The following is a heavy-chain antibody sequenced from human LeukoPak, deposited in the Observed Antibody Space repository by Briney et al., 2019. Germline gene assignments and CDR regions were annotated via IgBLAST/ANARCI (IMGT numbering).Heavy chain of an antibody. Sequence: PGGSLSLSCAASGFTVSSNYMSWVRQAPGKGLEWVSVIYSGGSTYYADSVKGRFTISRDNSKNTLYLQMNSLRAEDTAVYYCARAYYGTLGPFDYWGQGTLVTVSS. CDR2: IYSGGST. CDR1: GFTVSSNY. J-gene: IGHJ4*02. V-gene: IGHV3-53*01. D-gene: IGHD3-16*01. CDR3: ARAYYGTLGPFDY.